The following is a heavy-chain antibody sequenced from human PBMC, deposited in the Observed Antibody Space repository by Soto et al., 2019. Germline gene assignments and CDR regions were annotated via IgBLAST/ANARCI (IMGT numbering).Heavy chain of an antibody. V-gene: IGHV1-18*01. Sequence: QVQLVQSGAEVKKPGASVKVSCKASGYTFTSYGISWVRQAPGQGLEWRGWISAYNGNTNYAQKLQGRVTMTTDTSTSTAYMELRSLRSDDTAVYYCARGRKQWPISATNGDAFDIWGQGTMVTVSS. D-gene: IGHD6-19*01. CDR3: ARGRKQWPISATNGDAFDI. CDR2: ISAYNGNT. CDR1: GYTFTSYG. J-gene: IGHJ3*02.